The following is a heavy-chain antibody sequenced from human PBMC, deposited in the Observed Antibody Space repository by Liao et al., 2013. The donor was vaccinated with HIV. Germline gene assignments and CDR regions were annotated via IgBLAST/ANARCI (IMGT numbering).Heavy chain of an antibody. V-gene: IGHV4-39*07. J-gene: IGHJ4*02. CDR1: GDSISSSRYY. Sequence: QVQLQESGPGLVKPSETLSLTCTVSGDSISSSRYYWGWIRQPPGKGLEWIGSIYYSGSTYHRPSLKSRVTISVDMSKNQISLKLSSVTAADTAVYYCARGAAGDPIDYWGQGTLVTVSS. CDR2: IYYSGST. D-gene: IGHD6-13*01. CDR3: ARGAAGDPIDY.